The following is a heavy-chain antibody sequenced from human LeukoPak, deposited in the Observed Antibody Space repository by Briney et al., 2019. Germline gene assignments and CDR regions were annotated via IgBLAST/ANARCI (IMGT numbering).Heavy chain of an antibody. CDR3: ARPFAVDGEYYFDY. CDR1: GYTFTNYW. D-gene: IGHD3-10*01. CDR2: IYPGDSDT. Sequence: GESLKISCKGSGYTFTNYWIGWVRQMPGKGLEWMGIIYPGDSDTRYSPSFQGQVTISADKSISTAYLQWSSLKASDTAMYYCARPFAVDGEYYFDYWGQGTLVTVSS. J-gene: IGHJ4*02. V-gene: IGHV5-51*01.